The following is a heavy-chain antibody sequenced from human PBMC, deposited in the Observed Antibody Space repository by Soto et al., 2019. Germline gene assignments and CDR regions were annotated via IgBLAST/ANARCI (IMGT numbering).Heavy chain of an antibody. CDR3: ARGPIVVVPAAIGYYYYYMDV. D-gene: IGHD2-2*01. CDR1: GYTFTSYD. V-gene: IGHV1-8*01. J-gene: IGHJ6*03. Sequence: ASVKVSCKASGYTFTSYDINWVRQATGQGLKWMGWMNPNSGNTGYAQKFQGRVTMTRNTSISTAYMELSSLRSEDTAVYYCARGPIVVVPAAIGYYYYYMDVWGKGTTVTVSS. CDR2: MNPNSGNT.